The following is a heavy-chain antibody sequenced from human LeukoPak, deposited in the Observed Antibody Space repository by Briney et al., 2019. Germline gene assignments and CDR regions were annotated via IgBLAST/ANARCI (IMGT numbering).Heavy chain of an antibody. CDR3: ARDLWFGELIQDYYYYYMDV. Sequence: PSETLSLTCTVSGGSISSSNWWSWVRQPPGKGLEWIGEIYHSGSTNYNPSLKSRVTISVDKSKNQFSLKLSSVTAADTAVYYCARDLWFGELIQDYYYYYMDVWGKGTTVTISS. CDR1: GGSISSSNW. D-gene: IGHD3-10*01. J-gene: IGHJ6*03. V-gene: IGHV4-4*02. CDR2: IYHSGST.